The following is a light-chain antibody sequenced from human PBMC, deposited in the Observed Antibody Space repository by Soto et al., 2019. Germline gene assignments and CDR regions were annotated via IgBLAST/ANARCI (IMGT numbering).Light chain of an antibody. Sequence: AILFTQSPSSRSTSVADRVTNTCRASQSIDSTFAWYQQKPGKAPKLLIYAASSLHSGVPSRFSGSGSGTDFTLTISSLQPEDFAIYYCQQLHDYPQTFGQGTRLEIK. V-gene: IGKV1D-13*01. J-gene: IGKJ5*01. CDR2: AAS. CDR3: QQLHDYPQT. CDR1: QSIDST.